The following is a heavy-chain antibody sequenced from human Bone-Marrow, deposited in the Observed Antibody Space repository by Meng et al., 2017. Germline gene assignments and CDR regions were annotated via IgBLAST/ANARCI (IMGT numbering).Heavy chain of an antibody. J-gene: IGHJ4*02. D-gene: IGHD1-26*01. CDR1: GFAFSDAW. CDR3: TASPATEY. Sequence: EVDLVESGGGLVKPGGSLRPSCAASGFAFSDAWMSWVRQAPGKGLEWVGLIKSKSAGGTTDYAAPVKGRFTISRDDSKTTMYLQMNSLKTEDTAVYYCTASPATEYWGQGTLVTVSS. CDR2: IKSKSAGGTT. V-gene: IGHV3-15*01.